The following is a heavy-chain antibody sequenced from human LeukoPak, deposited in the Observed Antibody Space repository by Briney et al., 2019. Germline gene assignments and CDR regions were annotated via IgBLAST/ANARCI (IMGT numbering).Heavy chain of an antibody. CDR3: AKDFVQQCSSTSCYTGMFDY. J-gene: IGHJ4*02. Sequence: GRSLRLSCAASGFTFSSYGMHWVRQAPGKGLEWVGVISYDGSNKYYADSVKGRFTISRDNSKNTLYLQMNSLRAEDTAVYYCAKDFVQQCSSTSCYTGMFDYWGQGTLVTISS. CDR1: GFTFSSYG. D-gene: IGHD2-2*02. CDR2: ISYDGSNK. V-gene: IGHV3-30*18.